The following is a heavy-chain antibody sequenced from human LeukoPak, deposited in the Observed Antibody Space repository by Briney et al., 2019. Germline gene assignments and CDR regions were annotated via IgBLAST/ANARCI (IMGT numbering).Heavy chain of an antibody. CDR2: IYYSGST. Sequence: SETLSLTCSVSGGSVNSSSYYWSWIRQSPGKGLEWIGYIYYSGSTNYNPSLKSRVTISIDTSKNRFSLKLSSVTAADTAVYYCARTIVVLPVAKNRPRKGSWFDPWGQGTLVTVSS. CDR1: GGSVNSSSYY. V-gene: IGHV4-61*01. D-gene: IGHD2-2*01. CDR3: ARTIVVLPVAKNRPRKGSWFDP. J-gene: IGHJ5*02.